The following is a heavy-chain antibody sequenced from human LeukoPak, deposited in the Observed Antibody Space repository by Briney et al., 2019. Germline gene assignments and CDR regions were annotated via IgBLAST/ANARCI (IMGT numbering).Heavy chain of an antibody. D-gene: IGHD2-21*02. J-gene: IGHJ6*03. CDR1: GGSFSGYY. Sequence: PSETLSLTCAVYGGSFSGYYWSWIRQPPGKGLEWIGEINHSGSTNYNPSLKSRVTISVDTSKNQFSLKLSSVTAADTAVYYCARGPRHIVVGTGFYYYYYMDVWGKGTTVTVSS. CDR3: ARGPRHIVVGTGFYYYYYMDV. CDR2: INHSGST. V-gene: IGHV4-34*01.